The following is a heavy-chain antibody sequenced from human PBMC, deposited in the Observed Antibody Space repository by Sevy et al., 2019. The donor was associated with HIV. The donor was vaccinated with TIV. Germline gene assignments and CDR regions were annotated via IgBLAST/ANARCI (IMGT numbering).Heavy chain of an antibody. CDR2: LSFGCGKI. CDR3: AREWCTKPHDY. J-gene: IGHJ4*02. Sequence: GGSLRLSCAASGFTFNIYSMSWVRQTPGKGLEWVATLSFGCGKINHADSVKGRFNMSRDDSKNAVYLQMNNLRVEDKAIYYCAREWCTKPHDYWGQGTLVTVSS. CDR1: GFTFNIYS. D-gene: IGHD2-8*01. V-gene: IGHV3-23*01.